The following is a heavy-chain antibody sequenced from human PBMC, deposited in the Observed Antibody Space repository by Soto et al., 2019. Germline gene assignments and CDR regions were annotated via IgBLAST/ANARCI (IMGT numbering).Heavy chain of an antibody. CDR2: LYYSES. Sequence: PSETMSLSCTVSGASINNHHWIWIRQPPGKELEWIGHLYYSESTKTNYNPSLKSRVSISVDTSKNHFSLKLSSVTAADTSAYYCARGNYYYYHGIDVWGQGTTVTVSS. D-gene: IGHD6-13*01. CDR3: ARGNYYYYHGIDV. CDR1: GASINNHH. V-gene: IGHV4-59*11. J-gene: IGHJ6*01.